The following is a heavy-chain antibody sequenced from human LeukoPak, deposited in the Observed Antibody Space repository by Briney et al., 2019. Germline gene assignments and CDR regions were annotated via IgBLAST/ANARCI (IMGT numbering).Heavy chain of an antibody. V-gene: IGHV1-18*01. CDR3: ARVHPSTIFGVVILNWFDP. CDR2: ISAYNGNT. J-gene: IGHJ5*02. Sequence: GASVKVSCKASGYTFTSYGISWVRQAPGQGLEWMGWISAYNGNTNYAQKLQGRVTMTTDTSTSTAYMDLRSLRSDDTAVYYCARVHPSTIFGVVILNWFDPWGQGTLVTVSS. D-gene: IGHD3-3*01. CDR1: GYTFTSYG.